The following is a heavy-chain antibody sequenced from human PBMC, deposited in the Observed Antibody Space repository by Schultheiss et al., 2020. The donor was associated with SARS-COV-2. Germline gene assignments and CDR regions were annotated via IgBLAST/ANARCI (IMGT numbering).Heavy chain of an antibody. Sequence: GSLRLSCAASGFTVSSNYMSWVRQAPGKGLEWVSVIYSGGSTYYADSVKGRFTISRDNSKNTLYLHMNTLRAEDTAVYYCAKEGSSSPGDAHSDSWGQGTLVTVSS. CDR3: AKEGSSSPGDAHSDS. V-gene: IGHV3-53*01. J-gene: IGHJ4*02. CDR2: IYSGGST. D-gene: IGHD2-2*01. CDR1: GFTVSSNY.